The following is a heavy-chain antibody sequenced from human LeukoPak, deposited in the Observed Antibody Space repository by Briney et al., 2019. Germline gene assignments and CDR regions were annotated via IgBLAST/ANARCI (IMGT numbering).Heavy chain of an antibody. CDR3: TTGGYGGQFDY. Sequence: PGGSLRLSCAASGFIFSIYEMNWVRQAPGKGLEWVGRIKSKTDGGTTDYAAPVKGRFTISRDDSKNTLYLQMNSLKTEDTAVYYCTTGGYGGQFDYWGQGTLVTVYS. V-gene: IGHV3-15*01. CDR2: IKSKTDGGTT. D-gene: IGHD5-12*01. J-gene: IGHJ4*02. CDR1: GFIFSIYE.